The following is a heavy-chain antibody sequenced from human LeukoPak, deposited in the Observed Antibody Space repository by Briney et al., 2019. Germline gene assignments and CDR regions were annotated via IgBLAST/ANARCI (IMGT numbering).Heavy chain of an antibody. CDR1: GYTFTTDY. CDR2: INPSCGST. J-gene: IGHJ4*02. D-gene: IGHD2-15*01. CDR3: ARDPGSDCSGGSCYLDY. Sequence: ASVKVSCKASGYTFTTDYMHWVRQAPGQGLEWMGIINPSCGSTSYAQKFQGRVTMTRYTSTGTVYMQLSSLRSEETDVYYCARDPGSDCSGGSCYLDYWGQGALVTVSS. V-gene: IGHV1-46*01.